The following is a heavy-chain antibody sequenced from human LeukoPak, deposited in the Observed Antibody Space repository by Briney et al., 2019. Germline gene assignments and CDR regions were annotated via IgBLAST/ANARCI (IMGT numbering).Heavy chain of an antibody. Sequence: GGSLRLSCAASGFTFSSYWMHWVRQAPGKGLVWVSRINSDGSSTSYADSVKGRFTISRDNAKNTLYLQMNSLRAEDTAVYYCAREDNLRIQLWLYSYYYYYMDVWGKGTTVTVSS. J-gene: IGHJ6*03. D-gene: IGHD5-18*01. V-gene: IGHV3-74*01. CDR3: AREDNLRIQLWLYSYYYYYMDV. CDR1: GFTFSSYW. CDR2: INSDGSST.